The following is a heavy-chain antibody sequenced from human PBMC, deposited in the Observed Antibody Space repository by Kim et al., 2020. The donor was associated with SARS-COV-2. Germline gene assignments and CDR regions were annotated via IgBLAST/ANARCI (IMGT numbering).Heavy chain of an antibody. V-gene: IGHV4-59*01. J-gene: IGHJ5*01. CDR3: ARGLDNALDS. CDR1: GGSIINYY. CDR2: IFYTGST. Sequence: SESLSLTCTISGGSIINYYWRWIRQPPGQGLEWIGFIFYTGSTNYNPSLQSRITMIVDTSKNQFFLELRTVTAADTAVYYCARGLDNALDSWGQGTLVTV.